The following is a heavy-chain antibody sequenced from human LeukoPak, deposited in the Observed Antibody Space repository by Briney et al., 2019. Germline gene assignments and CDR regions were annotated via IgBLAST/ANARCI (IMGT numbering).Heavy chain of an antibody. J-gene: IGHJ6*02. CDR1: GGSIRSYY. D-gene: IGHD2/OR15-2a*01. CDR3: AREGLLYSRTRYYGMDV. Sequence: SETLSLTCTVSGGSIRSYYWSWIRQSPGKGLEWIGYISDRGSTNYNPSLNSRVTISVDTSKNQSSLKLSSVTAADTAVYYCAREGLLYSRTRYYGMDVWGQGTTVTVSS. V-gene: IGHV4-59*01. CDR2: ISDRGST.